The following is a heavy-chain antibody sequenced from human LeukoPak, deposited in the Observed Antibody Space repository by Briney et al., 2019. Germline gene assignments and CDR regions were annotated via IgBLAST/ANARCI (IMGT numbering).Heavy chain of an antibody. V-gene: IGHV1-8*03. J-gene: IGHJ4*02. Sequence: GTSVKVSCRTSGYTFNNFDINWVRQAPGQGLEWMGWMNPNSGNTGYSQKFQGRVTITTNTSINTAYMELRSLRSEDTAVYYCAKIGYYDFWTDHSYFFDNWGQGTLVTVSS. CDR2: MNPNSGNT. CDR1: GYTFNNFD. D-gene: IGHD3/OR15-3a*01. CDR3: AKIGYYDFWTDHSYFFDN.